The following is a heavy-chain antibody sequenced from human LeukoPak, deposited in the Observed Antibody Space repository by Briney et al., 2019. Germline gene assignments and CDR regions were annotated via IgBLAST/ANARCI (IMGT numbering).Heavy chain of an antibody. V-gene: IGHV1-69*05. CDR1: GGTFSSYA. D-gene: IGHD2-2*01. CDR2: IIPIFGTA. J-gene: IGHJ5*02. Sequence: SVKVSCKASGGTFSSYAISWVRQAPGQGLEWMGGIIPIFGTANYAQKFQGRVTITTDESTSTAYMELSSLRSEDTALSYCARGGYGSSPSCYPVNDPWGGEPVVTVSS. CDR3: ARGGYGSSPSCYPVNDP.